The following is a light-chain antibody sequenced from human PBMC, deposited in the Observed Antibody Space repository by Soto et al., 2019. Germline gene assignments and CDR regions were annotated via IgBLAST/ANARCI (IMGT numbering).Light chain of an antibody. J-gene: IGKJ5*01. CDR2: DAS. CDR1: QSLNGF. CDR3: QQYDHWPLT. Sequence: EIVMTQSPATLSVSPGERATLSCRASQSLNGFLAWYQHKPGQAPRLLMYDASTRATGVPARFSGSGSGTEFTLTISSLQSVDFAVYYCQQYDHWPLTFGQGTRLEMK. V-gene: IGKV3-15*01.